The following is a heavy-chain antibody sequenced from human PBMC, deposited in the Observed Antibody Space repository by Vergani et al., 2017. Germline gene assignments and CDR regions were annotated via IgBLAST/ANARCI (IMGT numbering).Heavy chain of an antibody. CDR3: ARGRGSRSSSWSHAFDI. CDR2: TYYRSKWYN. CDR1: GDNVSSNSVA. V-gene: IGHV6-1*01. D-gene: IGHD6-13*01. J-gene: IGHJ3*02. Sequence: QVQLQQSGPGLVKPSQTLSLTCALSGDNVSSNSVAWNWIRQSPSRGLEWLGRTYYRSKWYNDYAISVKSRITSNPETAKNQFSLKLSSGTAAVTAVYYCARGRGSRSSSWSHAFDIWGQGTMVTVSS.